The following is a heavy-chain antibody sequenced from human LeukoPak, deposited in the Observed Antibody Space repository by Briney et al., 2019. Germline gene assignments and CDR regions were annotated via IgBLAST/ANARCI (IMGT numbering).Heavy chain of an antibody. V-gene: IGHV5-51*01. CDR3: ARRGYDSSGYREAFDI. CDR2: IYPGDSDT. J-gene: IGHJ3*02. D-gene: IGHD3-22*01. Sequence: GESLKISCKGSGYNFTNYWIGWVRPMPGKGLEWMGIIYPGDSDTTYSPSFQGQVTISADKSIGTAYLQWSSLKASDTAMYYCARRGYDSSGYREAFDIWGQGTMVTVSS. CDR1: GYNFTNYW.